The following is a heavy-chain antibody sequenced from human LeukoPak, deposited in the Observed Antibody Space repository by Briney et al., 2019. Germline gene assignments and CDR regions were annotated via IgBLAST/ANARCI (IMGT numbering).Heavy chain of an antibody. Sequence: GGSLRLSWAASGFTFSDYYMSWIRQAPGKGLEWVSYISGSSTIIYYAYSVKGRFTVSRDEAKNSMYLQMNSLRDEDTAVYYCARDAGSSWYWGALDIWGQGTVVTVSS. CDR1: GFTFSDYY. CDR2: ISGSSTII. J-gene: IGHJ3*02. V-gene: IGHV3-11*04. D-gene: IGHD6-13*01. CDR3: ARDAGSSWYWGALDI.